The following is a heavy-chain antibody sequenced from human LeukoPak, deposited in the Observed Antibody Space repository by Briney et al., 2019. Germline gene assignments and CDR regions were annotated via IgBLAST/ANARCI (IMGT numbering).Heavy chain of an antibody. D-gene: IGHD3-3*01. J-gene: IGHJ3*01. CDR1: GYTFTGYY. V-gene: IGHV1-2*02. CDR3: ARVLESGDLNAYDAFQP. CDR2: ISPNSGGT. Sequence: ASVKVSCKASGYTFTGYYLHWVRQAPGQGLEWMGWISPNSGGTNYAQKFQGRVTMTRDTSISTAYMELSRLRSDDTAVYSCARVLESGDLNAYDAFQPGAQGPMVPV.